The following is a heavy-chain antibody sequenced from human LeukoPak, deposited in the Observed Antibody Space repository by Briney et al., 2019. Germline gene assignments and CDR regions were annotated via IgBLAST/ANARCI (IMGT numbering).Heavy chain of an antibody. CDR3: ARALNYDISGYYSRPEYFDY. Sequence: GGSLRLSRAASGFTVSGNYMSWVRQAPGKGLEWVSVIYSSGSTYYADSVKGRFTISRDNSENTLYLQMNSLRAEDTAVYYCARALNYDISGYYSRPEYFDYWGQGTLVTVSS. D-gene: IGHD3-22*01. V-gene: IGHV3-53*01. J-gene: IGHJ4*02. CDR2: IYSSGST. CDR1: GFTVSGNY.